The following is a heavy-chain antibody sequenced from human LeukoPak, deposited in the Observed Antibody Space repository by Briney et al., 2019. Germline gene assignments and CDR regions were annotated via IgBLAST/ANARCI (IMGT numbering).Heavy chain of an antibody. J-gene: IGHJ6*02. D-gene: IGHD6-19*01. V-gene: IGHV4-39*01. Sequence: SETLSLTCTVSGGSVRSSSFYWGWIRQPPGKGLEWIGSIYYSGSTYYNPSLKGRVTISVDTSKNQFSLKLSSVTAADTAVYYCARPLGYSSGWYRYNYYYGMDVWGQGTTVTVSS. CDR1: GGSVRSSSFY. CDR3: ARPLGYSSGWYRYNYYYGMDV. CDR2: IYYSGST.